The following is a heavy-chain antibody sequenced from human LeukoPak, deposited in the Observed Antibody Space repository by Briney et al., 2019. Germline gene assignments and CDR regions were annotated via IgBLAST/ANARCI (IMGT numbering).Heavy chain of an antibody. Sequence: GGSLRLSCADSEFTFSSYSMNWVRQAPGKGLEWVSYISSLSTTIYYADSVKGRFTISRDNAKNSLYLQMNFLRAEDTAVYYCARLAGGGSYWAFDYWGQGTLVTVSS. J-gene: IGHJ4*02. V-gene: IGHV3-48*01. CDR1: EFTFSSYS. D-gene: IGHD1-26*01. CDR2: ISSLSTTI. CDR3: ARLAGGGSYWAFDY.